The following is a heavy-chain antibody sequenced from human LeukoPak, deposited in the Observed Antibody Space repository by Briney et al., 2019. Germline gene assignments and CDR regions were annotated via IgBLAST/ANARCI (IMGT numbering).Heavy chain of an antibody. CDR1: GFTFSSYS. CDR3: ARDRGQLGYFDY. V-gene: IGHV3-21*01. D-gene: IGHD6-6*01. CDR2: ISSSSSYI. J-gene: IGHJ4*02. Sequence: PGGSLRLSCAASGFTFSSYSMNWVRQAPGKGLEWVSSISSSSSYIYYADSVKGRFTISRDNSKNTLYLQMNSLRAEDTAVYYCARDRGQLGYFDYWGQGTLVTVSS.